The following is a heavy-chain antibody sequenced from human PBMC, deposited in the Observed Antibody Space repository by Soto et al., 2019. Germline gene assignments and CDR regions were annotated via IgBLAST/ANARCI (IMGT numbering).Heavy chain of an antibody. CDR1: GYSISSSNW. D-gene: IGHD1-26*01. CDR2: IYYSGIT. V-gene: IGHV4-28*01. J-gene: IGHJ4*02. CDR3: ARREIQGPIDY. Sequence: PSETLSLTCAVSGYSISSSNWWGWIRQPPGKGLEWIGYIYYSGITYYSPSLKSRVTMSVDTSKNQFSLKLTSVTAVDTAVYYCARREIQGPIDYWGQGTLVTVSS.